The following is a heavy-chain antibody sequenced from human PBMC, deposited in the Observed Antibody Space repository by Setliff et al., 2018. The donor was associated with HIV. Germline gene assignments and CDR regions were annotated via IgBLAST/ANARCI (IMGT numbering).Heavy chain of an antibody. J-gene: IGHJ4*02. V-gene: IGHV1-69*05. D-gene: IGHD2-2*01. CDR3: ARESACSSTSCPKVLDY. Sequence: ASVKVSCKASGGTFSSYGITWVRQAPGQGLEWMGGITPLLGTTNYAQRFQSRVTLTTDESTNTVFMDLSSLRSEDTAVYYCARESACSSTSCPKVLDYWGQGTLVTVSS. CDR1: GGTFSSYG. CDR2: ITPLLGTT.